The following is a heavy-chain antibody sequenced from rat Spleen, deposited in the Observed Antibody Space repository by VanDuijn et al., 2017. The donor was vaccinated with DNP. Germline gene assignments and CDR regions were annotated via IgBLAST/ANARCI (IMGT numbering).Heavy chain of an antibody. Sequence: EVQLVESGGDLVQPGRSLRLSCIASGFTFNKFWMAWIRQVPGKGLEWVASITGSGGGTYYPDSVKGRFTISRDNAKNTLYLQMNSLRSEDTATYYCARGSTTVDYWYFDFWGPGTMVTVSS. CDR1: GFTFNKFW. V-gene: IGHV5-31*01. J-gene: IGHJ1*01. CDR2: ITGSGGGT. CDR3: ARGSTTVDYWYFDF. D-gene: IGHD1-1*01.